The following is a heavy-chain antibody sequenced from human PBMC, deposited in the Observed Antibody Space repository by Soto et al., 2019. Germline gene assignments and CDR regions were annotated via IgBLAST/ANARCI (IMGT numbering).Heavy chain of an antibody. Sequence: ASVKVSCKASGYRFTYYYIHWVRQGPGQGLEWMGIINPNGGTTTYAQNFQGRVTLTRDTSTSTVYMELTSLTSEDTAVYYCARDAVPFDGIWLAHDWGQGTVVTVSS. V-gene: IGHV1-46*01. D-gene: IGHD3-9*01. CDR3: ARDAVPFDGIWLAHD. J-gene: IGHJ4*02. CDR1: GYRFTYYY. CDR2: INPNGGTT.